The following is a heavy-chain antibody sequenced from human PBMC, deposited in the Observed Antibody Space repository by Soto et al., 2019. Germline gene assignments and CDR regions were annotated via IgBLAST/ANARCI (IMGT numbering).Heavy chain of an antibody. V-gene: IGHV4-4*02. CDR3: AYSTGWYRHDV. CDR1: GDSISSPKW. D-gene: IGHD6-19*01. J-gene: IGHJ3*01. Sequence: QVQLQESGPGLVKPSGTLSLTCAVSGDSISSPKWWTWLRQPPGKGLEWIGDLLHGGTTNYNPSLKSRVTLSVDTSQNQFSLNLTSVTAADTAIYYCAYSTGWYRHDVWARGHRSPSLQ. CDR2: LLHGGTT.